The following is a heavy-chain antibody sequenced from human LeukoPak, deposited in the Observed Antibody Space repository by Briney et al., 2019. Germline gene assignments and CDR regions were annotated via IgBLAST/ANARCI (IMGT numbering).Heavy chain of an antibody. CDR2: INPDGSQK. J-gene: IGHJ4*02. V-gene: IGHV3-7*03. CDR3: ARHDCTSANCPLDY. Sequence: PGGSLRLSCAASRFTFSSHWMTWVRQAPGKGLEWVANINPDGSQKYYVDSVKGRFTISRDNAKNSLSLQMNSLRAEDTALYYCARHDCTSANCPLDYWGQGTLVAVSS. CDR1: RFTFSSHW. D-gene: IGHD2-2*01.